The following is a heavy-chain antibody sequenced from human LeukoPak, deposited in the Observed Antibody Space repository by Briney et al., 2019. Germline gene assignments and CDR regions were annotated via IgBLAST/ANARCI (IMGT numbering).Heavy chain of an antibody. Sequence: SETLSLTCTVSGGSISSGSYYWSWIRQPPGKGLEWIGEINHSGSTNYNPSLKSRVTISVDTSKNQFSLKLSSVTAADAAVYYCARHIAYYYDSSGYYRRFGWYYFDYWGQGTLVTVSS. J-gene: IGHJ4*02. CDR1: GGSISSGSYY. CDR2: INHSGST. V-gene: IGHV4-39*01. CDR3: ARHIAYYYDSSGYYRRFGWYYFDY. D-gene: IGHD3-22*01.